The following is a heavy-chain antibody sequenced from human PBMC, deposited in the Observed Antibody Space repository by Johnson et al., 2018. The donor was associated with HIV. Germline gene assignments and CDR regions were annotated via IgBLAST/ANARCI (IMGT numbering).Heavy chain of an antibody. D-gene: IGHD2-15*01. V-gene: IGHV3-9*01. J-gene: IGHJ3*02. CDR1: GFTFDDYA. CDR2: ISWNRGSI. Sequence: VQLVGSGGGLVQPGGSLRLSCAASGFTFDDYAMHWVRQAPGKGLEWVSGISWNRGSIGYADSVQGRFTISRDNAKISLYLQMNSLRAEDTALYYCAKEKLLRAFDSWGQGTMVTVSS. CDR3: AKEKLLRAFDS.